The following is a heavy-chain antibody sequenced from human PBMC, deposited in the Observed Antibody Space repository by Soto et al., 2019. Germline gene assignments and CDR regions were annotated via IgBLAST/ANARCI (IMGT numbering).Heavy chain of an antibody. CDR2: INPIFGTA. D-gene: IGHD3-10*01. Sequence: SVKVSCKASGYTFTGYYMHWVRQAPGQGLEWMGWINPIFGTANYAQKFQGRVTITADESTSTAYMELSSLRSEDTAVYYCAMSLSITMVRGVISDYYYGMDVWGQGTTVTVSS. V-gene: IGHV1-69*13. J-gene: IGHJ6*02. CDR1: GYTFTGYY. CDR3: AMSLSITMVRGVISDYYYGMDV.